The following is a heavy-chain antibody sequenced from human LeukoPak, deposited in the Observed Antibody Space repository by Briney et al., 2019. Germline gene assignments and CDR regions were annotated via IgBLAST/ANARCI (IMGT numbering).Heavy chain of an antibody. Sequence: SETLSLTCTVSGGSISGSSYYWGWIRQPPGKGLEWIGSIYRDGSTYYNPSLKSRVTISVDTSKNQFSLKLSSVTAADTAVYYCTRRAYCSGGTCYSDYWGQGTLVTVS. CDR1: GGSISGSSYY. CDR3: TRRAYCSGGTCYSDY. D-gene: IGHD2-15*01. V-gene: IGHV4-39*01. CDR2: IYRDGST. J-gene: IGHJ4*02.